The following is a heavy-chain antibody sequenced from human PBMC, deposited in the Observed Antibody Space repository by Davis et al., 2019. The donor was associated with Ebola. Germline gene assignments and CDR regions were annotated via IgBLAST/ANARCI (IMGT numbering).Heavy chain of an antibody. CDR3: ARALRRGYDFWSGYGMDV. J-gene: IGHJ6*02. CDR2: INHSGST. D-gene: IGHD3-3*01. Sequence: PSETLSLTCAVYGGSFSGYYWSWIRQPPGKGLEWIGEINHSGSTNYNPSLKSRVTISVDTSKNQFSLKLSSVTAADTAVYYCARALRRGYDFWSGYGMDVWGQGTTVTVSS. CDR1: GGSFSGYY. V-gene: IGHV4-34*01.